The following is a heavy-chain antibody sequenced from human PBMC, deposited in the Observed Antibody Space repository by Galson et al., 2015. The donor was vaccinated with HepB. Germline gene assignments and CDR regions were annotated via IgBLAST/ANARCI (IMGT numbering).Heavy chain of an antibody. V-gene: IGHV3-23*01. CDR3: ATHCSSITCYTNY. Sequence: SLRLSCAASGFTFSSYAMSWVRQAPGKGLEWLSTISGSANTTYYADSVKGRFTISRDNSKNTLCLQMNSLSAGDTAIYYCATHCSSITCYTNYWGQGTLVTVSS. CDR1: GFTFSSYA. CDR2: ISGSANTT. D-gene: IGHD2-2*02. J-gene: IGHJ4*02.